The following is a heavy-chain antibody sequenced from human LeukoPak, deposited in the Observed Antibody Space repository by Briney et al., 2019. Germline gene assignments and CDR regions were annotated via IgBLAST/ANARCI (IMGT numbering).Heavy chain of an antibody. J-gene: IGHJ1*01. Sequence: SETLSLTCAVYGGSFSGYYWSWIRQPPGKGLEWIGEINHSGRTNYNPPLKSRVTISVDTSKTQYSLKLSSVTAADTAVYYCARGGVVLMVYASAEYFQHWGQGTLVTVSS. CDR1: GGSFSGYY. CDR3: ARGGVVLMVYASAEYFQH. D-gene: IGHD2-8*01. CDR2: INHSGRT. V-gene: IGHV4-34*01.